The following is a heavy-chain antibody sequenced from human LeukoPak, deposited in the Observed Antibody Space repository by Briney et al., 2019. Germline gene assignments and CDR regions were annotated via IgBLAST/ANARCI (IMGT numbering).Heavy chain of an antibody. CDR1: GITFSTYA. D-gene: IGHD6-13*01. V-gene: IGHV3-23*01. CDR3: AKDRVRSAAAANPPDY. Sequence: PGGSLRLSCAASGITFSTYAMSWVRQAPGKGLEWVSVISGSAASTYYADSVKGRFTISRDNSKNTLYLQMNSLRAEDTAVYYCAKDRVRSAAAANPPDYWGQGTLVTVSS. CDR2: ISGSAAST. J-gene: IGHJ4*02.